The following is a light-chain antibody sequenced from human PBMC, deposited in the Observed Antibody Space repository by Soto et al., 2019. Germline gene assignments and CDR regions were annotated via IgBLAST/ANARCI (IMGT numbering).Light chain of an antibody. CDR3: QKYSSVPFT. V-gene: IGKV1-27*01. CDR1: QGIYNY. CDR2: AAS. J-gene: IGKJ3*01. Sequence: DIQMTQSPSSLSASVGDTVSITCRASQGIYNYLAWYQKKPGKPPKPLISAASTLHSGVPSRFSGSGYGTDFTLTISSLQPEDVAAYYCQKYSSVPFTFGPGTTVDIK.